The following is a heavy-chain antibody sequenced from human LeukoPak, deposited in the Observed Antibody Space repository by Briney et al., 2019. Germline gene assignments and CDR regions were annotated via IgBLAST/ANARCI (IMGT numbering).Heavy chain of an antibody. D-gene: IGHD3-22*01. CDR1: GFTFSSYG. J-gene: IGHJ4*02. CDR3: ARDLYRIVVVPHYFDY. V-gene: IGHV3-23*01. Sequence: GGSLRLSCAASGFTFSSYGMSWVCQAPGKGLEWVSAISGSGGSTYYADSVKGRFTISRDNAKNSLYLQMNSLRAEDTAVYYCARDLYRIVVVPHYFDYWGQGTLVTVSS. CDR2: ISGSGGST.